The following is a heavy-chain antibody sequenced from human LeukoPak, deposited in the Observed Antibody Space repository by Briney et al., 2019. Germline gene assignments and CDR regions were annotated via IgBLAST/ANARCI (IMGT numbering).Heavy chain of an antibody. CDR3: ARDSPPYSSSWYSLDY. CDR2: ISSSGSTI. V-gene: IGHV3-11*04. Sequence: PGGSLRLSCATSGFTFSDYYMSWIRQAPGKGLEWVSYISSSGSTIYYADSVKGRFTISRDNAKNSLYLQMNSLRDEDTAVYYCARDSPPYSSSWYSLDYWGQGTLVTVSS. CDR1: GFTFSDYY. J-gene: IGHJ4*02. D-gene: IGHD6-13*01.